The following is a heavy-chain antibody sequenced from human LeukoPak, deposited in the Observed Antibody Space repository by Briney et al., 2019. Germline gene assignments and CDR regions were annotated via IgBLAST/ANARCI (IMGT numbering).Heavy chain of an antibody. CDR3: ARGTELRGGNSRDWFDP. CDR1: GYTFTSYD. D-gene: IGHD2-21*02. V-gene: IGHV1-8*01. Sequence: ASVTVSCKASGYTFTSYDINGVRQAAGQGLEGMGWMNPNSGNTGYAQKFQGRVTMTRNTSISTAYMELSSLRSEDTAVYYCARGTELRGGNSRDWFDPWGQGTLVTVSS. J-gene: IGHJ5*02. CDR2: MNPNSGNT.